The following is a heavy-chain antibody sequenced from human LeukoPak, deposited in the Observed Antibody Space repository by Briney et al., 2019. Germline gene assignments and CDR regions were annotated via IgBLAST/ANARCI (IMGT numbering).Heavy chain of an antibody. CDR3: ARHASGDYPPYYFDY. V-gene: IGHV4-61*01. Sequence: SETLSLTCIVSGGSVSSGNYYWSWIRQPPEKGLEWIGYFYYSGSTNYNPSLKSRVTISVDTSKNQLSLKLSSVTAADTAVHYCARHASGDYPPYYFDYWGQGTLVTVSS. D-gene: IGHD4-17*01. CDR2: FYYSGST. J-gene: IGHJ4*02. CDR1: GGSVSSGNYY.